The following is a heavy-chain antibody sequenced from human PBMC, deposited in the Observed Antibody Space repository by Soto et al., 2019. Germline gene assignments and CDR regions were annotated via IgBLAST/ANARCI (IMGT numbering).Heavy chain of an antibody. J-gene: IGHJ4*02. CDR3: ARGSTVTTVPVDY. V-gene: IGHV3-33*01. Sequence: GGSLRLSCAASGFTFSSYGMHWVRQAPGKGLEWVAVIWYDGSNKYYADSVKGRFTISRDNSKNTLYLQMNSLRAEDTAVYYCARGSTVTTVPVDYWGQGTLVTVSS. CDR1: GFTFSSYG. D-gene: IGHD4-17*01. CDR2: IWYDGSNK.